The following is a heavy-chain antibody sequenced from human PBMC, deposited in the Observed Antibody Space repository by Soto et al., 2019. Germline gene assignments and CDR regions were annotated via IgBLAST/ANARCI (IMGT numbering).Heavy chain of an antibody. V-gene: IGHV6-1*01. CDR2: TYYRSKWYN. Sequence: SPTLSLPCAISGDSVSSNSAAWNWIRQSPSRGLEWLGRTYYRSKWYNDYAVSVKSRITINPDTSKNQFSLQLNSVTPEDTAVYYCARDLAVAGQGAYYYYGMDVWGQGTTVTVSS. D-gene: IGHD6-19*01. CDR3: ARDLAVAGQGAYYYYGMDV. J-gene: IGHJ6*02. CDR1: GDSVSSNSAA.